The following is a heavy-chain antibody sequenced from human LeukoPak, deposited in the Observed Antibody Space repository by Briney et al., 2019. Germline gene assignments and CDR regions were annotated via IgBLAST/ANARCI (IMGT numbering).Heavy chain of an antibody. V-gene: IGHV1-46*01. J-gene: IGHJ6*03. CDR3: SSDHPGTVAVEGRHYYYMDV. CDR2: INPSGGST. D-gene: IGHD1-26*01. CDR1: GYSFTSYY. Sequence: ASVKVSCKASGYSFTSYYMHWVRQAPGQGLEWLGIINPSGGSTNYAQKFEGRVTMTRDTSSSTVYLELTSLRSEDTAVYYCSSDHPGTVAVEGRHYYYMDVWGKGTTVTVSS.